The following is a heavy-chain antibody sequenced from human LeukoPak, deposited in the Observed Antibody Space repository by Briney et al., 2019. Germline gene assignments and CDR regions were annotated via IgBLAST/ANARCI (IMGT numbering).Heavy chain of an antibody. D-gene: IGHD6-13*01. J-gene: IGHJ6*03. V-gene: IGHV3-23*01. CDR2: ISGSGGST. CDR3: AKDMSGQQLVKYPSIAYYYYYYMDV. CDR1: GFTFSRYA. Sequence: PGGSLRLSCAASGFTFSRYAMSGVRQAPGKGLEGVSAISGSGGSTYYADSVKGRFTISRDNSKNTLYLQMNSLRAEDTAVYYCAKDMSGQQLVKYPSIAYYYYYYMDVWGKGTTVTVSS.